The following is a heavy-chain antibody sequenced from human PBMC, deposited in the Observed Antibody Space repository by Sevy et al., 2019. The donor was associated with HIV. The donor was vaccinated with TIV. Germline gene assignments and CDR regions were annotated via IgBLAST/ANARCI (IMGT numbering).Heavy chain of an antibody. CDR2: IYWDDDK. J-gene: IGHJ3*02. V-gene: IGHV2-5*02. D-gene: IGHD2-2*01. CDR1: GFSLSTNGVG. CDR3: ARRRVLGDCISASCDDWAEDAFDI. Sequence: HTNLSGSGPTLVNPTQTLTLTCTFSGFSLSTNGVGVGWIRQPPGKALEWLAIIYWDDDKPYSPSLKSRLTITKDTSENRVVLPMANMDPLDTATYYCARRRVLGDCISASCDDWAEDAFDIWGQGTKVTVSS.